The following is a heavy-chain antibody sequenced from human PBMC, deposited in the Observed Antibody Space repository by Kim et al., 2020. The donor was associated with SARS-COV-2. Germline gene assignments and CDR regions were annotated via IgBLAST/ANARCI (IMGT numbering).Heavy chain of an antibody. CDR2: YSGST. CDR3: ARGFDL. Sequence: YSGSTNYHPSLKRRVTISVDTSKNQFSLKLSSVTAADTAVYYCARGFDLWGRGTLVTVSS. V-gene: IGHV4-59*09. J-gene: IGHJ2*01.